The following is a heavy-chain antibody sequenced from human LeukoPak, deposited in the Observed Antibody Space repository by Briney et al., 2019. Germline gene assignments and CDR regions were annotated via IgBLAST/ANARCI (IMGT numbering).Heavy chain of an antibody. D-gene: IGHD3-3*01. CDR1: GYTCTDFY. CDR3: ARENPGVPFDY. Sequence: GASVKVSCKASGYTCTDFYLHWVRQAPGQGLEWMGWINPNSGDTSYAQKFPARVTMTRDTSINTAYMELSGLKSDGTAVYFCARENPGVPFDYWGEGTLVSVSS. CDR2: INPNSGDT. J-gene: IGHJ4*02. V-gene: IGHV1-2*02.